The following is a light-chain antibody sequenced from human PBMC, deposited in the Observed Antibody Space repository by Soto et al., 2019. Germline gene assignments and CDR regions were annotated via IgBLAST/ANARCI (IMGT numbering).Light chain of an antibody. CDR2: GAS. CDR3: QQYGISPLYT. V-gene: IGKV3-20*01. Sequence: EIVLTQSPGTLSLSPGERATLSCRASQSISSSYFAWYQQKPGQAPRPLIYGASSRATGIPQRFSGSGSGTDFTLTISRLEPEDFAVYYCQQYGISPLYTFGQGTKLEIK. J-gene: IGKJ2*01. CDR1: QSISSSY.